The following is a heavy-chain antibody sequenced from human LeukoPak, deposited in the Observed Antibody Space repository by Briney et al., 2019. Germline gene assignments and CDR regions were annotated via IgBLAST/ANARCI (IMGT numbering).Heavy chain of an antibody. CDR2: IIPILGIA. V-gene: IGHV1-69*04. Sequence: SVKVSCKASGYTFTSYDINWVRQATGQGLEWMGRIIPILGIANYAQKFQGRVTITADKSTSTAYMELSSLRSEDTAVYYCAREEPVGRWDYWGQGTLVTVSS. D-gene: IGHD4-23*01. CDR1: GYTFTSYD. J-gene: IGHJ4*02. CDR3: AREEPVGRWDY.